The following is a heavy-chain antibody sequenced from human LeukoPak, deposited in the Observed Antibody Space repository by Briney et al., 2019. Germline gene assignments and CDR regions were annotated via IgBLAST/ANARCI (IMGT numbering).Heavy chain of an antibody. CDR1: GGSIGGYY. Sequence: SETLSLTCTVSGGSIGGYYWSWIRQPPGKGLEWIGYIYYSGSTNYSPSLKSRVTISVDTSNSQLSLKLSSVTAADTAVYYCARGWDTGYSYYGMDVWGQGTTVTVSS. D-gene: IGHD5-18*01. CDR3: ARGWDTGYSYYGMDV. V-gene: IGHV4-59*01. J-gene: IGHJ6*02. CDR2: IYYSGST.